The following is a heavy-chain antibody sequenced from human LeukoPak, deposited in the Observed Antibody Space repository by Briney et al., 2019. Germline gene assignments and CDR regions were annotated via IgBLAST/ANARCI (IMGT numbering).Heavy chain of an antibody. J-gene: IGHJ4*02. D-gene: IGHD1-20*01. CDR2: IKPDGGQK. Sequence: GESLRLSCSGSGFTSGTYWMSWVRQAPGKGLEWVANIKPDGGQKYYVDSVKGRFTISRDNAKNSMYLQMDNLRAEDTAVYFCARDRESNWYPFLDCWGQGTLVTVSS. CDR3: ARDRESNWYPFLDC. CDR1: GFTSGTYW. V-gene: IGHV3-7*03.